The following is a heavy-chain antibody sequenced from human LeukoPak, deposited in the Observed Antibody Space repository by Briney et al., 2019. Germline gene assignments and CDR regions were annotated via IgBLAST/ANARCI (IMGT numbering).Heavy chain of an antibody. CDR2: INPSSGGA. J-gene: IGHJ6*03. D-gene: IGHD3-16*02. CDR3: ARGRGMITFGGVIVIQNYYMDV. Sequence: ASVKVSCKASGYIFSGYYLHWVRQAPGQGLEWMGWINPSSGGADYAQKFQGRVTMTRDTSISTAYMELSSLRSEDTAVYYCARGRGMITFGGVIVIQNYYMDVWGKGTTVTVSS. V-gene: IGHV1-2*02. CDR1: GYIFSGYY.